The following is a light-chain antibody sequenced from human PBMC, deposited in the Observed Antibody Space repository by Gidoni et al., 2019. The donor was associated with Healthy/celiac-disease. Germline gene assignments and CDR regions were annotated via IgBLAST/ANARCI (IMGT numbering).Light chain of an antibody. V-gene: IGKV1-39*01. CDR1: QSISSY. J-gene: IGKJ2*01. CDR3: QQSYRTPRDT. Sequence: DRVNITSRASQSISSYLNWYQQKPGKAPKLLIYAASSLQGRVPTRFSRCGSRTDSTLTISSLQAEYFANYCRQQSYRTPRDTFGQGTKLEIK. CDR2: AAS.